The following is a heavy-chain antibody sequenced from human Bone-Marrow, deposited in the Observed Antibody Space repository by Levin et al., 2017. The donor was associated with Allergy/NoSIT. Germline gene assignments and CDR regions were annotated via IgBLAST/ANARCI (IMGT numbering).Heavy chain of an antibody. Sequence: TGGSLRLSCAASGFTLSDHYLDWVRQAPGKGLEWVGRARNKANSYTTEYAASVKGRFTISRDESKNSLYLQMNSLKTEDTAVYYCVTSSSPPSYYHFYMDVWGKGTTVTVSS. V-gene: IGHV3-72*01. CDR3: VTSSSPPSYYHFYMDV. D-gene: IGHD2-2*01. CDR2: ARNKANSYTT. J-gene: IGHJ6*03. CDR1: GFTLSDHY.